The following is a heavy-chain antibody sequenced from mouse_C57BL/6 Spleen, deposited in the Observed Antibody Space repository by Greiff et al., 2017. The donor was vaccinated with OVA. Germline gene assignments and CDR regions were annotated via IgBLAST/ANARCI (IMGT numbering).Heavy chain of an antibody. J-gene: IGHJ4*01. CDR1: GYTFTDYN. V-gene: IGHV1-18*01. CDR3: ARWSSGSYAMDY. CDR2: INPNNGGT. D-gene: IGHD3-2*02. Sequence: DVQLQESGPELVKPGASVKIPCKASGYTFTDYNMDWVKQSHGKSLEWIGDINPNNGGTIYNQKFKGKATLTVDKSSSTAYMELRSLTSEDTAVYYCARWSSGSYAMDYWGQGTSVTVSS.